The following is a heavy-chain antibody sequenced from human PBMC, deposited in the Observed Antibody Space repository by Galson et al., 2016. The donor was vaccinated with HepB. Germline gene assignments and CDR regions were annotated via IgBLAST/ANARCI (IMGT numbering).Heavy chain of an antibody. V-gene: IGHV4-39*01. J-gene: IGHJ4*02. Sequence: SETLSLTCTVSGGSISSSSYYWGWIRQPPGKGLEWIGSIYYSGSTYYNPSPKSRVTISVDTSKNQFSLKLSSVTAADTAVYYCARQPYCSSTSCYTYYFDYWGQGTLVTVSS. CDR1: GGSISSSSYY. CDR2: IYYSGST. CDR3: ARQPYCSSTSCYTYYFDY. D-gene: IGHD2-2*02.